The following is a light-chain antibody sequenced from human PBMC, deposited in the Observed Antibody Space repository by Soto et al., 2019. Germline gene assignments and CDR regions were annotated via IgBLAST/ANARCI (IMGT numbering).Light chain of an antibody. CDR3: QQYGSSPPIP. CDR2: GAS. CDR1: QSVSSSY. J-gene: IGKJ5*01. Sequence: EVVLTQSPGTLSLSPGERATLSCRASQSVSSSYLAWYQQKPGQAPRLLIYGASSRATGIPDRFSGSGSGTDFTLTISRLEPEDFAVYYCQQYGSSPPIPFGQVTRLEIK. V-gene: IGKV3-20*01.